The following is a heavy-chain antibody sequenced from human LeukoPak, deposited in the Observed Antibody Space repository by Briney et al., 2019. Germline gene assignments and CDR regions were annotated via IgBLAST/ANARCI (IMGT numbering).Heavy chain of an antibody. V-gene: IGHV4-4*07. D-gene: IGHD3-16*01. CDR2: IYTSGST. CDR3: ARHARREALRHSAFDV. J-gene: IGHJ3*01. Sequence: SETLSLTCTVSGGSISSYYWSWIRQPAGKGLEWIGRIYTSGSTNYNPSLASRLTMSIDTSKNQFSLRVRSVTAADTAVYYCARHARREALRHSAFDVWGQGTMDVVSS. CDR1: GGSISSYY.